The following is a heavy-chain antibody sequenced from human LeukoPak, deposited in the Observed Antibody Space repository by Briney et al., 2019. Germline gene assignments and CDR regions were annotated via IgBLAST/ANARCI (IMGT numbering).Heavy chain of an antibody. J-gene: IGHJ3*02. Sequence: ASVKVSCKASDYTFISYDISWVRQAPGQGLEWMGWISGYNGNTNYAQNLQGRVTLTTDTSTSTAYMELRSLRYDDTAAYYCVRDESGFDIWSQGTMVTVSS. V-gene: IGHV1-18*01. D-gene: IGHD1-26*01. CDR3: VRDESGFDI. CDR2: ISGYNGNT. CDR1: DYTFISYD.